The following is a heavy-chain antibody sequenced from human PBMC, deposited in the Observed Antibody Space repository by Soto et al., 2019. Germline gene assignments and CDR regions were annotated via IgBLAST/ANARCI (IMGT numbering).Heavy chain of an antibody. Sequence: GGSLRLSCAASGFTFDDYTMHWVRQAPGKGLEWVSLISWDGGSTYYADSVKGRFTISRDNSKNSLYLQMNSLRTEDTALYYCAKDIGYSSSSLGYFYYWGQGTLVTVSS. D-gene: IGHD6-6*01. CDR2: ISWDGGST. CDR3: AKDIGYSSSSLGYFYY. J-gene: IGHJ4*02. V-gene: IGHV3-43*01. CDR1: GFTFDDYT.